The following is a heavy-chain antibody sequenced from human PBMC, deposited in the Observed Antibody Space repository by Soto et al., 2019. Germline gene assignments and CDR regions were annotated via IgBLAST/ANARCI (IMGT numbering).Heavy chain of an antibody. CDR1: GGSISSYY. CDR2: IYYSGST. D-gene: IGHD1-26*01. Sequence: SETLSLTCTVSGGSISSYYWSWIRQPPGKGLEWIGYIYYSGSTNYNPSLKSRVTISVDTSKNQFSLKLSSVTAADTAVYYCARNGVGATTRTNYYYYGMDVWGQGTTVTVSS. V-gene: IGHV4-59*08. CDR3: ARNGVGATTRTNYYYYGMDV. J-gene: IGHJ6*02.